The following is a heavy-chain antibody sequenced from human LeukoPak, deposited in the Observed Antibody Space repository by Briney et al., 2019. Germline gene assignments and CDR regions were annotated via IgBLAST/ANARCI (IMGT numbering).Heavy chain of an antibody. CDR1: GGSFSGYY. CDR2: INHSGST. J-gene: IGHJ4*02. CDR3: ARAWLGRHFDY. Sequence: SETLSLTCAVYGGSFSGYYWSWIRQPPGKGLEWIGEINHSGSTNYNPSLKSRVTISVDTSKNQFSLKLSSVTAADTAVYYCARAWLGRHFDYWGQGTLVTVSS. D-gene: IGHD6-19*01. V-gene: IGHV4-34*01.